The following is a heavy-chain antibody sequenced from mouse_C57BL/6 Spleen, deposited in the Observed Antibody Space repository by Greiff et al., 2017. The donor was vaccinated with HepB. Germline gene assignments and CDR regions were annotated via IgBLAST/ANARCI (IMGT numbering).Heavy chain of an antibody. CDR1: GYTFTSYW. CDR3: ASRLGRALYAMDY. D-gene: IGHD4-1*01. Sequence: QVHVKQPGAELVKPGASVKMSCKASGYTFTSYWITWVKQRPGQGLEWIGDIYPGSGSTNYNEKFKSKATLTVDTSSSTAYMQLSSLTSEDSAVYYCASRLGRALYAMDYWGQGTSVTVSS. V-gene: IGHV1-55*01. J-gene: IGHJ4*01. CDR2: IYPGSGST.